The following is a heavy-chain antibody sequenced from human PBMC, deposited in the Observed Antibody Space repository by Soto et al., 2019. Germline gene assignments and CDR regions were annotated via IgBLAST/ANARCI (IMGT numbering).Heavy chain of an antibody. J-gene: IGHJ4*02. CDR3: AREGYSSSQSGDY. CDR2: IYYSGST. D-gene: IGHD6-13*01. Sequence: LCGGSISSGGYYWSWIRQHPGKGLEWIGYIYYSGSTYYNPSLKSRVTISVDTSKNQFSLKLSSVTAADTAVYYCAREGYSSSQSGDYWGQGTLVTVSS. V-gene: IGHV4-31*02. CDR1: GGSISSGGYY.